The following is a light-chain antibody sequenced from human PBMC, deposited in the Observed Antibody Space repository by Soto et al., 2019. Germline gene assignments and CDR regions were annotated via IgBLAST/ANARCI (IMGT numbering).Light chain of an antibody. Sequence: QSVLTQPRSVSGSPGQSVAISCTGTSSDVGGYNYVSWYQQHPGKAPKLMIYDVSKRPSGVPDRFSGSRSGNTASLTISGLQAEDEADYYCCSYAGSCTFDVVFGGGTQLTVL. CDR1: SSDVGGYNY. CDR3: CSYAGSCTFDVV. J-gene: IGLJ2*01. V-gene: IGLV2-11*01. CDR2: DVS.